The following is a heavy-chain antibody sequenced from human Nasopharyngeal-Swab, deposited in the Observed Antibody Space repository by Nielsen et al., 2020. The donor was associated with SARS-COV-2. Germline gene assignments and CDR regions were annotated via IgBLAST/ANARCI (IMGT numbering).Heavy chain of an antibody. CDR1: GGTFSSYA. CDR3: ASRPYSSSSGDYYYGMDV. V-gene: IGHV1-69*13. CDR2: IIPIFGTA. D-gene: IGHD6-6*01. J-gene: IGHJ6*02. Sequence: SVKVSCKASGGTFSSYAISWVRQAPGQGLEWMRGIIPIFGTANYAQKFQGRVTITADESTSTAYMELSSLRSEDTAVYYCASRPYSSSSGDYYYGMDVWGQGTTVTVSS.